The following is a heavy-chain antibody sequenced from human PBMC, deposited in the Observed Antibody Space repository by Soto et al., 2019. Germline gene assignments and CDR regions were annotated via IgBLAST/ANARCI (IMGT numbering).Heavy chain of an antibody. J-gene: IGHJ6*02. V-gene: IGHV5-51*01. CDR1: GYSFTSYW. CDR2: IYPGDSDT. Sequence: GESQKISCKGSGYSFTSYWNGLVRQTPGKGLERMGIIYPGDSDTRYSPSFQGQVTISADKSISTAYLQWSSLKASDTAMYYCVRHIYYYYYGMDVWGQGTTVTVSS. CDR3: VRHIYYYYYGMDV.